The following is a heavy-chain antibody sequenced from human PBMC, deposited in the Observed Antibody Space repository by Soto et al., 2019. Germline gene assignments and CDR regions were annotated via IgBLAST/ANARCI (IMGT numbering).Heavy chain of an antibody. V-gene: IGHV5-51*01. Sequence: PGESLKISCKGSGYSFTSYWIGWVRQMPGKSLEWMGIIYPGDSDTRYSPSFQGQVTISADKSISTAYLQWSSLKASDTAMYYCARTSTKWFGESIYGMDVWGQGTTVTVSS. J-gene: IGHJ6*02. CDR1: GYSFTSYW. CDR2: IYPGDSDT. CDR3: ARTSTKWFGESIYGMDV. D-gene: IGHD3-10*01.